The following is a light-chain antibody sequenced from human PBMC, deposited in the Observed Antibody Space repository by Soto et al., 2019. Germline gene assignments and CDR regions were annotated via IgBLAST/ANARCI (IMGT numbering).Light chain of an antibody. V-gene: IGLV2-11*01. Sequence: QPVLTQPRSVSGSPGQSVTISCTGTSSDVGGYNYVSWYQQHPGKAPKLMIYDVSKRPSGVPDRFSGSKSGNTASLTISGLQAEDEADYYCSLYTSENTYVFGTGTKLTVL. J-gene: IGLJ1*01. CDR2: DVS. CDR1: SSDVGGYNY. CDR3: SLYTSENTYV.